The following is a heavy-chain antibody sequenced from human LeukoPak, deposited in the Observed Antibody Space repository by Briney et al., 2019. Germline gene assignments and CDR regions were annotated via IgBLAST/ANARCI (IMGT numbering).Heavy chain of an antibody. D-gene: IGHD4-23*01. J-gene: IGHJ3*02. CDR2: IFYTGST. V-gene: IGHV4-59*01. Sequence: SETLSLTCTVSGGSISSYYWSWIRQPPGKGLEWIGYIFYTGSTNYNPSLKSRVTISVLTSKNRFSLKLSSVTAADTAVYYCAALTGGDDAFDIWGQGTMVTVSS. CDR1: GGSISSYY. CDR3: AALTGGDDAFDI.